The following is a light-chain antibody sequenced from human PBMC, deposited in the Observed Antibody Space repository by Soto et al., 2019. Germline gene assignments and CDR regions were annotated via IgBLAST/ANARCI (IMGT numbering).Light chain of an antibody. CDR3: SSYTSSSTLYV. J-gene: IGLJ1*01. V-gene: IGLV2-14*01. CDR2: EVS. Sequence: QFVLRHPASVSGSPGQLITISCTGTSSDVGGYNYVSWYQQHPGKAPKLMIYEVSNRPSGVSNRFSGSKSGNTASLTISGLQAEDEADYYCSSYTSSSTLYVFGTGTKVTVL. CDR1: SSDVGGYNY.